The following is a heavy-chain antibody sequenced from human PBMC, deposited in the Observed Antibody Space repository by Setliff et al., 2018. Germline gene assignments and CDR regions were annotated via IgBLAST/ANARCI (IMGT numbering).Heavy chain of an antibody. Sequence: SETLSLTCTVSGGSISSGNYYWSWIRQPAGKGLEWIGNIQTSGTTNYNPSLKSRVTISVDTSKNQFSLKLSAVTAADTAVYFCAGEDGPNYYYYYMDIWGKGTTVTVSS. CDR3: AGEDGPNYYYYYMDI. J-gene: IGHJ6*03. D-gene: IGHD2-8*01. V-gene: IGHV4-61*09. CDR2: IQTSGTT. CDR1: GGSISSGNYY.